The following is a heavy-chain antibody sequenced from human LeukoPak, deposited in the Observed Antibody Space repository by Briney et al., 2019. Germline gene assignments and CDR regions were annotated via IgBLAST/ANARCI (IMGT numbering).Heavy chain of an antibody. Sequence: SGGSLRLSCAASGFTFTGYSMNWVRQAPGKGLEWVSYISSSSSTIYYADSVKGRFTISRDNAKNSLYLQMNSLRAEDAAVYYCARDSYGDYYFDYWGLGTLVTVSS. V-gene: IGHV3-48*01. J-gene: IGHJ4*02. CDR3: ARDSYGDYYFDY. D-gene: IGHD4-17*01. CDR1: GFTFTGYS. CDR2: ISSSSSTI.